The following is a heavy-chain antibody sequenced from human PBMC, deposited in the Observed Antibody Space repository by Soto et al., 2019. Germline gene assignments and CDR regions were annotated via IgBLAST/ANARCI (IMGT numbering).Heavy chain of an antibody. J-gene: IGHJ4*02. Sequence: ASVKVSCKTSGYTFIGYYMQWVRHAPGQGLEWMGWINPNSGDTDYAQNLQGRVTMTRDTSISTAYMELSRLTSDYPAVYYCARDMTRPVVPYFDFWGQGTLVTVSS. CDR1: GYTFIGYY. CDR3: ARDMTRPVVPYFDF. D-gene: IGHD2-21*01. V-gene: IGHV1-2*02. CDR2: INPNSGDT.